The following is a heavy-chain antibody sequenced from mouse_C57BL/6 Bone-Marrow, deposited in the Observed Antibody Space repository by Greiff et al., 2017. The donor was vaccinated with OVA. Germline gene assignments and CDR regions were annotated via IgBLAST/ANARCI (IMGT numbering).Heavy chain of an antibody. V-gene: IGHV1-50*01. CDR2: IDPSDSYT. CDR1: GYTFTSYW. Sequence: VQLQQPGAELVKPGASVKLSCKASGYTFTSYWMQWVQQRPGQGLAWIGEIDPSDSYTNYNQKFKGKATLTVDTSSSTAYMQLSSLKSEDSAVYDCARDYGSSGYYFDYWGQGTTLTVSS. J-gene: IGHJ2*01. CDR3: ARDYGSSGYYFDY. D-gene: IGHD1-1*01.